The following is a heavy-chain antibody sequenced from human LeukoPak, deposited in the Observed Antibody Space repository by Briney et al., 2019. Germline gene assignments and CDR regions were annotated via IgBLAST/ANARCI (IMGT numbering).Heavy chain of an antibody. J-gene: IGHJ4*02. Sequence: SETLSLTCTVSGGSISSYYWSWIRQPAGKGLEWIGRIYTSGSTNYNPSLKSRVTMSVDTSKNQFSLKLSSVTAADTAVYYSARGYYYDSSGYYYDYWGQGTLVTVSS. CDR3: ARGYYYDSSGYYYDY. V-gene: IGHV4-4*07. CDR2: IYTSGST. D-gene: IGHD3-22*01. CDR1: GGSISSYY.